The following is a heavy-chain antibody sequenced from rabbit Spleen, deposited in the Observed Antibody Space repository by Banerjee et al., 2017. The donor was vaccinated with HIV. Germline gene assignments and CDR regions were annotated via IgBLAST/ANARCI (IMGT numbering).Heavy chain of an antibody. CDR1: GFSFSNKAV. Sequence: QQQLVESGGGLVKPGASLTLTCKASGFSFSNKAVMCWVRQAPGKGLEWIACINAITGKAVYATWAKGRFTCSKTSSTTVTLQMTSLTAADTATYFCARDTATSFSSYGMDLWGPGTLVTVS. J-gene: IGHJ6*01. D-gene: IGHD1-1*01. CDR2: INAITGKA. CDR3: ARDTATSFSSYGMDL. V-gene: IGHV1S45*01.